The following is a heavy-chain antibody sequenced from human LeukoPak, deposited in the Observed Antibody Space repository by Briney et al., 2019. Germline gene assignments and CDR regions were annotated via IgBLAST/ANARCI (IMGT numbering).Heavy chain of an antibody. CDR2: ISYDGSNK. J-gene: IGHJ6*02. D-gene: IGHD3-10*01. CDR3: ARVKSRGNYYYYYGMDV. CDR1: GFIFSDYW. Sequence: QTGGSLRLSCAASGFIFSDYWMSWVRQAPGKGLEWVAVISYDGSNKYYADSVKGRFTISRDNSKNTLYLQMNSLRAEDTAVYYCARVKSRGNYYYYYGMDVWGQGTTVTVSS. V-gene: IGHV3-30-3*01.